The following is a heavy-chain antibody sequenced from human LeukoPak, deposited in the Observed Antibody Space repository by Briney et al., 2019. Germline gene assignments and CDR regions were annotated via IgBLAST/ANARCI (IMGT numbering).Heavy chain of an antibody. CDR1: GGSISSSSYY. CDR2: IYYSGST. D-gene: IGHD6-6*01. J-gene: IGHJ6*03. Sequence: SETLSLTCTVSGGSISSSSYYWGWIRQPPGKGLEWIGSIYYSGSTYYNPSLKSRVTISVDTSKNQFSLKLSSVTAADTAIYYCARDFSSSSTVYYYYYMDVWGKGTTVTVSS. CDR3: ARDFSSSSTVYYYYYMDV. V-gene: IGHV4-39*07.